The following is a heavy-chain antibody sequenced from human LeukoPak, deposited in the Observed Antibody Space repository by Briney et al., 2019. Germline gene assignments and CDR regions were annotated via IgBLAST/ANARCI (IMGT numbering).Heavy chain of an antibody. CDR1: GYTFTGNY. V-gene: IGHV1-2*02. CDR2: INPNSGGT. D-gene: IGHD3-22*01. J-gene: IGHJ1*01. Sequence: ASVKVSCKASGYTFTGNYMHWLRQAPGQGLQWMGWINPNSGGTNYAQKFQGRVTMTRDTSISTAYMELNRLRSDDTAVYYCARGSYDSSDFEYFHHWGQGTLVSVPS. CDR3: ARGSYDSSDFEYFHH.